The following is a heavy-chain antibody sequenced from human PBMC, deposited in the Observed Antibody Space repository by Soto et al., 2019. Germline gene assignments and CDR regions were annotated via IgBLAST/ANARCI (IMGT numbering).Heavy chain of an antibody. CDR2: TYYRSKWYN. V-gene: IGHV6-1*01. J-gene: IGHJ4*02. D-gene: IGHD2-2*01. Sequence: SQTLSLTCAISGDGVSCNSAAWNWIRQSPSRGLEWLGRTYYRSKWYNDYAVSVKSRITINPDTSKNQFSLQLNSVTPEDTAVYYCARGWYQLPHPLYYFDYWGQGTLVTVSS. CDR3: ARGWYQLPHPLYYFDY. CDR1: GDGVSCNSAA.